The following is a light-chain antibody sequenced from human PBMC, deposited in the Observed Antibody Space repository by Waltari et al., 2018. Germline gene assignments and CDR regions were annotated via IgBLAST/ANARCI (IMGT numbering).Light chain of an antibody. Sequence: QAGLTQPPSVSKGLRQTVTLTSTGNSNNVGNQGAAWLQQHQGHPPTLLSYRNNNRPSGISERFSASRSGNTASLTITGLQPEDEADYYCSAWDSSLSAWVLGGGTKLTVL. CDR3: SAWDSSLSAWV. CDR1: SNNVGNQG. J-gene: IGLJ3*02. CDR2: RNN. V-gene: IGLV10-54*04.